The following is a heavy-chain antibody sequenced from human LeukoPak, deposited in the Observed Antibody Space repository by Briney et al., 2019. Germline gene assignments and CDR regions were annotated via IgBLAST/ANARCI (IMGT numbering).Heavy chain of an antibody. Sequence: ASVKVSCKASGYTFTSYDINWVRQATGQGLEWMGWMNPNSGNTGYAQKFQGRVTMTRNTSISTAYMELSSRRSEDTAVYYCARVNRRWGYSGYDLGYWGQGTLVTVSS. CDR3: ARVNRRWGYSGYDLGY. CDR1: GYTFTSYD. J-gene: IGHJ4*02. V-gene: IGHV1-8*01. D-gene: IGHD5-12*01. CDR2: MNPNSGNT.